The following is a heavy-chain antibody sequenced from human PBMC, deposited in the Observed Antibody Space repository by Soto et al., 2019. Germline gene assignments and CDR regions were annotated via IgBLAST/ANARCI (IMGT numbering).Heavy chain of an antibody. CDR2: ISSSGSTI. V-gene: IGHV3-11*01. Sequence: PGGSLRLSCAASGFTFSDYYMSWIRQAPGKGLEWVSYISSSGSTIYYADSVKGRFTISRDNAKNSLYLQMNSLRAEDTAVYYWARDSVVAATAGRPWYFDYWGQGTLVTVSS. D-gene: IGHD2-15*01. CDR3: ARDSVVAATAGRPWYFDY. J-gene: IGHJ4*02. CDR1: GFTFSDYY.